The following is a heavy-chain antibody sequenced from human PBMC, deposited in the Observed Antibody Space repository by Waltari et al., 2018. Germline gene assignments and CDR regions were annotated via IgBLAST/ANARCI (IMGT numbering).Heavy chain of an antibody. CDR3: ARGSYDFWSGYYYYYYYMDV. Sequence: QVQLQESGPGLVKPSQTLSLTCTVSGGSISSGGYYWSWIRQHPGKGLEWIGYIYSSGITYYNPTLKSRVTISVDTSKNQFSLKLSSVTAADTAVYYCARGSYDFWSGYYYYYYYMDVWGKGTTVTVSS. J-gene: IGHJ6*03. CDR2: IYSSGIT. V-gene: IGHV4-31*03. D-gene: IGHD3-3*01. CDR1: GGSISSGGYY.